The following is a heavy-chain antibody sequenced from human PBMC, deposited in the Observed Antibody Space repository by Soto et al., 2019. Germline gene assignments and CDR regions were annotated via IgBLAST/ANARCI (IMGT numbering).Heavy chain of an antibody. CDR3: AKVDSSGWYYFDY. D-gene: IGHD6-19*01. Sequence: EVQLLESGGGLVQPGGSLRLSCAASGFTFSSYAMSWVRQSPGKGLEWVSAISGSGGSTYYADSVKGRFTISRDNSKNTLYLQMNSLRAEDTAVYYCAKVDSSGWYYFDYWGQGTLVTVSS. J-gene: IGHJ4*02. CDR1: GFTFSSYA. CDR2: ISGSGGST. V-gene: IGHV3-23*01.